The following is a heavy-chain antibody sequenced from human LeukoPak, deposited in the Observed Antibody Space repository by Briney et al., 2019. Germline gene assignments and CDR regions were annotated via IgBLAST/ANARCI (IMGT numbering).Heavy chain of an antibody. CDR1: GVSINTYY. V-gene: IGHV4-4*09. J-gene: IGHJ4*02. Sequence: SETLSLTCSVSGVSINTYYASWIRQAPGKGLEFIGFIYNGGNTNYNPSLKSRATISVDTSNNQFSLRLTSVTAADTAMYYCAAGPWELDFWGQGTLVTVSS. D-gene: IGHD1-26*01. CDR2: IYNGGNT. CDR3: AAGPWELDF.